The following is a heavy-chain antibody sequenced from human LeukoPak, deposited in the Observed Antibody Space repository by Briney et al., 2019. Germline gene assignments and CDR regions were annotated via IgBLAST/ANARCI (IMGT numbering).Heavy chain of an antibody. Sequence: SGPTLVKPTQTLTLTCTFSGFSLSSNGVGVGWIRQPPGKALEWLSLIYWDGDKRYSPSLESRLTISKDTYTNQVVLTMTNMDPVDTATYYCALDTSTSGYFSFDYWGQGTLVTVSS. CDR1: GFSLSSNGVG. CDR2: IYWDGDK. D-gene: IGHD3-22*01. CDR3: ALDTSTSGYFSFDY. J-gene: IGHJ4*02. V-gene: IGHV2-5*02.